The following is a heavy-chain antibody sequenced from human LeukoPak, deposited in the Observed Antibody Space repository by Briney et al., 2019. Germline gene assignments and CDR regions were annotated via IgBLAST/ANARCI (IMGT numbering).Heavy chain of an antibody. CDR3: AKELVKEWLASGY. Sequence: GGSLRLSCAASGFTFSSYSMNWVRQAPGKGLEWVSSISSSSSYIYYADSVKGRFTISRDNSKNTLYLQMNSLKPEDTAVYYCAKELVKEWLASGYWGQGTLVTVSS. CDR1: GFTFSSYS. J-gene: IGHJ4*02. D-gene: IGHD3-3*01. V-gene: IGHV3-21*01. CDR2: ISSSSSYI.